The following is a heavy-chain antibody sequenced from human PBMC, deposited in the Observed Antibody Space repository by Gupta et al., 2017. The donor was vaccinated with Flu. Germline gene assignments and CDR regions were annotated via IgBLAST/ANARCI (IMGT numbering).Heavy chain of an antibody. J-gene: IGHJ5*02. CDR3: ARVAYRRDWIDP. CDR1: SASITSSNW. Sequence: QVQLQESGPGLVKPSGTLSLTCAVSSASITSSNWWTWVRQPPGKGLEWIGEIYHDGSANYNATLKSRVTISVDRSKSQFSLSLRSVTAADTAVYYCARVAYRRDWIDPWGQGTRVTVSS. CDR2: IYHDGSA. V-gene: IGHV4-4*02. D-gene: IGHD4-4*01.